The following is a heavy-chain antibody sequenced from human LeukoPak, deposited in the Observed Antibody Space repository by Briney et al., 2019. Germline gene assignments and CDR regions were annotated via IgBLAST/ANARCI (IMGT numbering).Heavy chain of an antibody. CDR1: GFTFSSYA. CDR3: ARCTYYYDSREPPGRY. D-gene: IGHD3-22*01. J-gene: IGHJ4*02. V-gene: IGHV3-30-3*01. Sequence: HAGGSLRLSCAASGFTFSSYAMHWVRQAPGKGLEWVSVISYDGSNKYYADSVKGRFTISRDNSKTTLYLQMNSLRAEDTAVYYCARCTYYYDSREPPGRYWGQGTLVTVSS. CDR2: ISYDGSNK.